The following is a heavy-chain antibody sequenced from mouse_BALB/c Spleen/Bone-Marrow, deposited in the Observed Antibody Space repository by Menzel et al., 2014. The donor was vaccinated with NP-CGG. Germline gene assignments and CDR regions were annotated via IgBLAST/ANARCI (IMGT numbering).Heavy chain of an antibody. J-gene: IGHJ4*01. CDR3: ARLGYYGMMAY. CDR1: GFDFSRYW. CDR2: INPGSSTI. D-gene: IGHD1-1*01. Sequence: DVMLVESGGGLVQPGGSLELSCAASGFDFSRYWMGWVRQAPGRGLKWIGEINPGSSTINYTPSLKDKFIISRDNAKNALYLQMSKVRSEDTALYYCARLGYYGMMAYWGQGTSVTVSS. V-gene: IGHV4-1*02.